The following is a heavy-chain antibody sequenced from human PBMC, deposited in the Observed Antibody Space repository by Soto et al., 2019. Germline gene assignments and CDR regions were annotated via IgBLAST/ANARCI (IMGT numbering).Heavy chain of an antibody. CDR3: XXXXXXXXXYYGMDV. J-gene: IGHJ6*02. CDR2: ISTYNGDT. Sequence: QVQLVQSGAEVRKPGASVKVSCKASGYTFSTSGMSWLRQAPGQGREWMGWISTYNGDTNDAPKFQDRDTMTAEKXXXXXXXXXXXXXXXXXXXXXXXXXXXXXXXYYGMDVWGQGTRFTVSS. V-gene: IGHV1-18*01. CDR1: GYTFSTSG.